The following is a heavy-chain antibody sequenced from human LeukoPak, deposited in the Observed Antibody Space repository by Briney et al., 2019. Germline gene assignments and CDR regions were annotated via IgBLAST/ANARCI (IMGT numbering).Heavy chain of an antibody. CDR2: IIPIFGTA. CDR3: ARLEITTVTTSDY. CDR1: GGTFSSYA. Sequence: SVKVSCXASGGTFSSYAISWVRQAPGQGLEWMGGIIPIFGTANYAQKFQGRVTITADESTSTAYMELSSLRSEDTAVYYCARLEITTVTTSDYWGQGTPVTVSS. V-gene: IGHV1-69*13. J-gene: IGHJ4*02. D-gene: IGHD4-17*01.